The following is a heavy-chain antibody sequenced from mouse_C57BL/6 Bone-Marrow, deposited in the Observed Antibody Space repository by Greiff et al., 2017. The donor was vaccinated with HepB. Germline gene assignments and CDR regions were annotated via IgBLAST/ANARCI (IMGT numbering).Heavy chain of an antibody. CDR3: AKCHYGSSWYYAMDY. CDR2: IWSGGST. Sequence: VQLKESGPGLVQPSQSLSITCPVSGFSLTSYGVHWVRQPPGKGLEWLGVIWSGGSTDYNAAFISRLSISKDNSKSQVFFKMNSLQADDTAIYYCAKCHYGSSWYYAMDYWGQGTSVTVSS. D-gene: IGHD1-1*01. CDR1: GFSLTSYG. V-gene: IGHV2-4*01. J-gene: IGHJ4*01.